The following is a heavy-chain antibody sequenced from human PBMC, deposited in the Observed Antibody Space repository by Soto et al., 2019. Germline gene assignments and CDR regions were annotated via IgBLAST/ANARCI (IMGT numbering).Heavy chain of an antibody. CDR1: GFTFSSYA. V-gene: IGHV3-23*01. Sequence: GGSLRLSCAASGFTFSSYAMSWVRQAPGKGLEWVSAISGSGGSTYYADSVTGRFTISRDNSKNTLYLQMNSLRAEDTAVYYCAKSPPLGYYDSSGYTLYDAFDIWGQGTMVTVSS. CDR3: AKSPPLGYYDSSGYTLYDAFDI. CDR2: ISGSGGST. D-gene: IGHD3-22*01. J-gene: IGHJ3*02.